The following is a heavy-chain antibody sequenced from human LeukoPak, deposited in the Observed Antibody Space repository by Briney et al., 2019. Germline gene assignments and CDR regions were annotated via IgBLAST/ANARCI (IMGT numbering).Heavy chain of an antibody. CDR1: RFTFSNAW. CDR3: TTLSSWTKNDY. Sequence: GGSLRLSCAASRFTFSNAWMTWVRQAPGKGLEWVGRIQSKTDGGARGYAAPVKGRFTISRDDSKNTLYLQMDRLKTEDTAVYYCTTLSSWTKNDYWGQGTLVTVSS. J-gene: IGHJ4*02. CDR2: IQSKTDGGAR. D-gene: IGHD3-16*01. V-gene: IGHV3-15*01.